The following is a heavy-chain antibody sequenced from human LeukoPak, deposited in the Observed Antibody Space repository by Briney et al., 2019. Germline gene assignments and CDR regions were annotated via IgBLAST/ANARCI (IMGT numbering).Heavy chain of an antibody. D-gene: IGHD3-10*01. V-gene: IGHV1-69*04. J-gene: IGHJ5*02. CDR2: IIPILGIA. Sequence: SVKVSCKASGGTFSSYAISWVRQAPGQGLEWMGRIIPILGIANYAQKFQGRVTITADRSTSTAYMELSSLRSEDTAVYYCARSITMVRGADINWFDPWGQGTLVSVSS. CDR3: ARSITMVRGADINWFDP. CDR1: GGTFSSYA.